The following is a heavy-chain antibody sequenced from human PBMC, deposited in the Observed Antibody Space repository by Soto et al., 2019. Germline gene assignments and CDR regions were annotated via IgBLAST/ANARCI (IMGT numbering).Heavy chain of an antibody. D-gene: IGHD4-17*01. CDR2: ISSSSSTI. V-gene: IGHV3-48*01. J-gene: IGHJ1*01. Sequence: GGSLRLSCAASGFTFSSYSMNWVRQAPGKGLEWVSYISSSSSTIYYADSVKGRFTISRDNAKNSLYLQMNSLRAEDTAVYYCARDLYGDYLYFQHWGQGTLVTVSS. CDR3: ARDLYGDYLYFQH. CDR1: GFTFSSYS.